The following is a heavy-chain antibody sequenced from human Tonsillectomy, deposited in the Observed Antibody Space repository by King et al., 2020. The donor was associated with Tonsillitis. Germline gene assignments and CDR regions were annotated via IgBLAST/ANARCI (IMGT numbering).Heavy chain of an antibody. V-gene: IGHV3-30*03. CDR2: ILSDGSDK. D-gene: IGHD3-3*01. CDR1: GFTFSSYG. Sequence: VQLVESGGGVVQPGRSLRLSCEASGFTFSSYGIHWVRQAPGKGLEWVAAILSDGSDKYYADSVKGRFTISRDNSKNTMYVQIHSLRAEDTAVYYCARAPADFWSGDEYYYYGLDVWGQGTTVTVSS. CDR3: ARAPADFWSGDEYYYYGLDV. J-gene: IGHJ6*02.